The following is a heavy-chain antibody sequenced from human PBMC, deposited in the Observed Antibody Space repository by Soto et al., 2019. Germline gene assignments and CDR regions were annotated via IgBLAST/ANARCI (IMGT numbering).Heavy chain of an antibody. Sequence: ASETLSLTCTVSGGSISSYYWSWIRQPPGKGLEWIGEINHSGSTNYNPSLKSRATISVDTSKNQFSLKLSSVTPADTAVYYCARVSGSSWYLDWFDPWGQGTLVTVSS. CDR2: INHSGST. CDR1: GGSISSYY. D-gene: IGHD6-13*01. CDR3: ARVSGSSWYLDWFDP. J-gene: IGHJ5*02. V-gene: IGHV4-34*01.